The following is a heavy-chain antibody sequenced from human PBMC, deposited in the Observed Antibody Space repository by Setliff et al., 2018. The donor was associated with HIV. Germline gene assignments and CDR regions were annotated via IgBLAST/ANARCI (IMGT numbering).Heavy chain of an antibody. V-gene: IGHV1-18*01. CDR1: GYTFTKYG. J-gene: IGHJ3*01. D-gene: IGHD2-8*01. Sequence: GASVKVSCKASGYTFTKYGVSWVRQAPGQGLEWMGWISAYNGNTNYPQKFQGRVTMTTDTSTSTAYMELRSLRSYDTAVYYCARGYCTNAVCSDAFDFWGQGTMVTVSS. CDR3: ARGYCTNAVCSDAFDF. CDR2: ISAYNGNT.